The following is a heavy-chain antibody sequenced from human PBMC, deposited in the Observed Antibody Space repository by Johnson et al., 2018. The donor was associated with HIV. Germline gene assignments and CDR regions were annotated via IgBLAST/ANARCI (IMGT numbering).Heavy chain of an antibody. CDR3: ARAAAAPNDAFDI. D-gene: IGHD6-13*01. J-gene: IGHJ3*02. CDR1: GFSFSNYA. CDR2: VNGGGGST. V-gene: IGHV3-23*04. Sequence: VQLVESGGGWVQPGGSLRLSCAASGFSFSNYAMTWVRQAPGKGLEWVSTVNGGGGSTYYADSVTGRFTISRDNSKNTLYLQMNSLRVEDTALYYCARAAAAPNDAFDIWGQGTMVTVSS.